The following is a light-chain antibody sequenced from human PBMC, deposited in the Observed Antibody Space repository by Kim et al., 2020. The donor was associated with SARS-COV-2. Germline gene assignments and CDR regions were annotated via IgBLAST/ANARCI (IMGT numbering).Light chain of an antibody. CDR3: QQYYSTPKT. CDR1: QSVLYSSNNKSY. V-gene: IGKV4-1*01. J-gene: IGKJ1*01. CDR2: WAS. Sequence: DIVMTQSPDSLAVSLGERATINCKSSQSVLYSSNNKSYLAWYQQKPGQPPKLLIYWASTRESGVPDRFSGSGSGTDFTLTISSLQAEDVAVYYCQQYYSTPKTFGRGTKVDIK.